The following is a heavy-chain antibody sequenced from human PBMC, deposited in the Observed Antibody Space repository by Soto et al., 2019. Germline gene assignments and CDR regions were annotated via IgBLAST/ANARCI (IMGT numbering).Heavy chain of an antibody. CDR3: ARTRGSGWYGDNWFDP. CDR1: EGSINIYH. CDR2: GHYSGTT. D-gene: IGHD6-19*01. J-gene: IGHJ5*02. V-gene: IGHV4-59*01. Sequence: PSETLSVTCTFSEGSINIYHWSWIRQPPGKGLEWIGYGHYSGTTYYNPSLKSRVTMSVDMSKNQFSLKLSSVTAADTAVYYCARTRGSGWYGDNWFDPWGQGTLVTV.